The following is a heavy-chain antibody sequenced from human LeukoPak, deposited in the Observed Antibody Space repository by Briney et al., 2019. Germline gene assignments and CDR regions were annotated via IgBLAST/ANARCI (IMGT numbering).Heavy chain of an antibody. D-gene: IGHD3-22*01. Sequence: SETLSLTCSVSGASITSYYWNWIRQPPGKGLEWIGNIYTSGGTNYNPSLKSRVTISLDTSKNQFSLKLSSVTAADTAVYYCARGRAHYYDSSGYYLTYYYYYYMDVWGKGTTVTVSS. V-gene: IGHV4-4*08. CDR3: ARGRAHYYDSSGYYLTYYYYYYMDV. CDR1: GASITSYY. CDR2: IYTSGGT. J-gene: IGHJ6*03.